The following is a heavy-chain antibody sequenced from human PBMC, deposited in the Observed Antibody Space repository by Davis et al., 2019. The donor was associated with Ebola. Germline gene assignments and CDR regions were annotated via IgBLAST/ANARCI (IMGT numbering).Heavy chain of an antibody. V-gene: IGHV6-1*01. J-gene: IGHJ4*01. D-gene: IGHD5-12*01. CDR1: GDSVSIGG. CDR3: ARGWLRSKFDY. Sequence: HSQTLSLTCAISGDSVSIGGWNWIRQSPSRGLEWLGRTYYYRSKWYIDYEESVKGRIIINPDTSKNQLSLQVNSVTPEDTAVYYCARGWLRSKFDYWGRGTLVTVSS. CDR2: TYYYRSKWYI.